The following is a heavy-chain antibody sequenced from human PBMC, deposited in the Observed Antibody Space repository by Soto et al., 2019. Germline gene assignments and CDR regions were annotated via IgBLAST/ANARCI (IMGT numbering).Heavy chain of an antibody. Sequence: SGPTLVKPTQTLTLTCTFSGFSLSTSGVGVGWIRQPPGKALEWLALIYWNDDKRYSPSLKSRLTITKDTSKNQVVLTMTNMDPVDTATYYCAHTYGSGILFWYFDYWGQGTLVTVSS. V-gene: IGHV2-5*01. J-gene: IGHJ4*02. CDR1: GFSLSTSGVG. CDR2: IYWNDDK. D-gene: IGHD3-10*01. CDR3: AHTYGSGILFWYFDY.